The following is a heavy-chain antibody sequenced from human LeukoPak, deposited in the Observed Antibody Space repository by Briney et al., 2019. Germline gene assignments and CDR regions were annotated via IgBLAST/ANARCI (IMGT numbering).Heavy chain of an antibody. CDR1: GVAFRNYA. V-gene: IGHV3-23*01. D-gene: IGHD3-10*01. J-gene: IGHJ6*02. CDR2: ISNTGSDT. CDR3: AKVPYSDYGSGRPPFMDV. Sequence: GGSLGLSCAASGVAFRNYAMSSVRHAPGKGLEWVSTISNTGSDTYYADSVQGRFTISRDNSENTLYLQMNNLRAEDTAIHYCAKVPYSDYGSGRPPFMDVWGQGTTVAVSS.